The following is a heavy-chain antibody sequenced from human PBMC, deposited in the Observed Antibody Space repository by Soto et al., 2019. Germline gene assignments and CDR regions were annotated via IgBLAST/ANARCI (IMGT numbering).Heavy chain of an antibody. Sequence: QLQLQESGPGLVKPSETLSLTCTVSGGSISSSSYYWGWIRQPPGKGLEWIGSIYYSGSTYYNPSLKSRVTISVDTSKNQFSLKLSSVTAADTAVYYCARSYYDILTGYLWDDYWGQGTLVTVSS. D-gene: IGHD3-9*01. CDR2: IYYSGST. CDR3: ARSYYDILTGYLWDDY. CDR1: GGSISSSSYY. J-gene: IGHJ4*02. V-gene: IGHV4-39*01.